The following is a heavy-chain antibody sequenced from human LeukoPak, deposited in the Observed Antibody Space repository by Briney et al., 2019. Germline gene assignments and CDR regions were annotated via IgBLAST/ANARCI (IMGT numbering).Heavy chain of an antibody. V-gene: IGHV3-66*01. Sequence: GGSLRLSCAASGFTVGSYYMAWVRQAPGKGLECVSFIHSDGATKYADSVRGRFIISRDNSKSTLFLQMNSLRAEDTAVYYCARVGYYRVTMDQITDAFDIWGRGTAVTV. CDR2: IHSDGAT. J-gene: IGHJ3*02. D-gene: IGHD4/OR15-4a*01. CDR3: ARVGYYRVTMDQITDAFDI. CDR1: GFTVGSYY.